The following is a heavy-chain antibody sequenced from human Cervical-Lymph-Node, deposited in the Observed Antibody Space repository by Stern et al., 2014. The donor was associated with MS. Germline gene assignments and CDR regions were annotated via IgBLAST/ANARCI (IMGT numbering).Heavy chain of an antibody. CDR2: IRQDWYDK. J-gene: IGHJ4*02. V-gene: IGHV3-7*01. Sequence: VQLVESGGGLVQPGGSLRLSCVASGFSFGTSWMSWVRQAPGRGLEGVANIRQDWYDKFYVDSVKGRFTISRDNARNSLYLQMNSLTVADTAVYYCARDRRAFLDYWGQGTHVAVSS. CDR3: ARDRRAFLDY. CDR1: GFSFGTSW. D-gene: IGHD2/OR15-2a*01.